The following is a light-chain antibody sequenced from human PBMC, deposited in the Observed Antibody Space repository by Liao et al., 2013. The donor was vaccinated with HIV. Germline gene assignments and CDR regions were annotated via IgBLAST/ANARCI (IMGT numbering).Light chain of an antibody. CDR3: QAWDSSTADYV. Sequence: SYELTQPPSVSVSPGQTASITCSGDKLGDKYGCWYQQKPGQSPVVVIYQDSKWPSGIPERFSGSNSGNTATLTISGTQAKDEADYYCQAWDSSTADYVFGTGTKVTVL. J-gene: IGLJ1*01. CDR2: QDS. CDR1: KLGDKY. V-gene: IGLV3-1*01.